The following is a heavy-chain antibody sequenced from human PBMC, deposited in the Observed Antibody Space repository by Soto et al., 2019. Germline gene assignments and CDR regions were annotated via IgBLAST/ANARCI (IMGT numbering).Heavy chain of an antibody. J-gene: IGHJ6*02. CDR2: IYYSGST. CDR3: AREGGSPGFYYYYYGMDV. D-gene: IGHD6-25*01. V-gene: IGHV4-59*01. CDR1: GVSISSYY. Sequence: SVTLSLTCTVSGVSISSYYWSWIRQPPGKGLEWIGYIYYSGSTNYNPSLKSRVTISVDTSKNQFSLKLSSVTAADTAVYYCAREGGSPGFYYYYYGMDVWGQGTTVTVSS.